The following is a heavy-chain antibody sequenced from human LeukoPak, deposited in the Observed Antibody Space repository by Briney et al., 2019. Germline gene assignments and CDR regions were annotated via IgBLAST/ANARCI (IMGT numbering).Heavy chain of an antibody. D-gene: IGHD3-22*01. V-gene: IGHV4-39*07. CDR1: DGSISSATYY. CDR2: FFYTGST. Sequence: PSETLSLTCTVSDGSISSATYYWGWIRQPPNKGLDWIGSFFYTGSTYYSPSLKSRVTISVGTSENQVSLKLSSVTAADTAVYYCARHPETYYDSTVDYWGQGTLVTVSS. J-gene: IGHJ4*02. CDR3: ARHPETYYDSTVDY.